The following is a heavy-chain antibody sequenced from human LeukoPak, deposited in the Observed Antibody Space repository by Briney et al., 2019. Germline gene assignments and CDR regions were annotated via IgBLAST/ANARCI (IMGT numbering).Heavy chain of an antibody. CDR2: ISASGDVT. J-gene: IGHJ4*02. Sequence: GGSLRLSCEASRFSFSAYPMGWVRRAPGKGLEWVSGISASGDVTFHADSVKGRFTISRDNSENTLYLQMNSLKTEDTAVYYCTSDWVGTSFDYWGQGTLVTVSS. V-gene: IGHV3-23*01. CDR3: TSDWVGTSFDY. D-gene: IGHD2-2*01. CDR1: RFSFSAYP.